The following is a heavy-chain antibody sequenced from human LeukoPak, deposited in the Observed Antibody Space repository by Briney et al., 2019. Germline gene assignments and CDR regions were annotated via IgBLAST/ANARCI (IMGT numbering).Heavy chain of an antibody. CDR3: AKGDSYCGGDCYPD. CDR1: GFTFRSYA. CDR2: FSGSSSST. Sequence: TGGSLRLSCAASGFTFRSYAMSWVRQAPGKGLEWVSSFSGSSSSTYYADSVKGRFTISRDNSKNTLYLQMNSLRAEDTAVYYCAKGDSYCGGDCYPDWGQGTLVTVSS. J-gene: IGHJ4*02. V-gene: IGHV3-23*01. D-gene: IGHD2-21*02.